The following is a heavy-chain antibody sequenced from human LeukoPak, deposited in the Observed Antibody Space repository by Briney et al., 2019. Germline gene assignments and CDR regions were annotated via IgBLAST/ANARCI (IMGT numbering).Heavy chain of an antibody. CDR1: GFTFTSSA. CDR3: AANYYDSSGYWPFDY. Sequence: SVKVSCKASGFTFTSSAVQWVRQARGQRLEWIGWIVVGSGNTNYAQKFQERVTITRDMSTSTAYMELSSLRSEDTAVYYCAANYYDSSGYWPFDYWGQGTLVTVSS. J-gene: IGHJ4*02. V-gene: IGHV1-58*01. D-gene: IGHD3-22*01. CDR2: IVVGSGNT.